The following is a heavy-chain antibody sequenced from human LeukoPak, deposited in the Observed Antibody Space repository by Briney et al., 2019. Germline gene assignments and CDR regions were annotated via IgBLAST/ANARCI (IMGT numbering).Heavy chain of an antibody. V-gene: IGHV3-11*01. CDR1: GLTFNDYH. J-gene: IGHJ4*02. D-gene: IGHD6-19*01. CDR2: ISPGGGDI. Sequence: PGGSLRLSCAASGLTFNDYHMNWIRQAPGKGLEWISYISPGGGDIYFADSVKGRFTLSRDNAKNSLYLQVSSLTAEDTAVYYCASGRDIEVAGPGGYFDHWGQGTLVTVSS. CDR3: ASGRDIEVAGPGGYFDH.